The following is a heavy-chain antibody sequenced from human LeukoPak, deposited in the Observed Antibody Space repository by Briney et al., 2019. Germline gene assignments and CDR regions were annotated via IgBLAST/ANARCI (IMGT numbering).Heavy chain of an antibody. CDR1: GGTFSSYA. D-gene: IGHD6-13*01. J-gene: IGHJ6*02. CDR3: ARDPSYSSSYYYGMDV. V-gene: IGHV1-69*05. Sequence: GASVKVSCKASGGTFSSYAISWVRQAPGQGLEWMGGIIPIFGTANYAQKLQGRVTITTDESTSTAYMELRSLRSDDTAVYYCARDPSYSSSYYYGMDVWGQGTTVTVSS. CDR2: IIPIFGTA.